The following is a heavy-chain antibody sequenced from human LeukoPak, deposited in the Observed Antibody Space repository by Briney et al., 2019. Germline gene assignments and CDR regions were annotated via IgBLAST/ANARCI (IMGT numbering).Heavy chain of an antibody. CDR2: IYDSGTT. CDR3: AGAYGDQDSFDY. D-gene: IGHD4-17*01. J-gene: IGHJ4*02. V-gene: IGHV3-53*01. CDR1: GFTVSSNY. Sequence: GGSLRLSCATSGFTVSSNYMSWVRQAPGKGLEWVSVIYDSGTTYYADSVKGRFLIFRDTSKNTVDLQMDSLRVEDTAVYYCAGAYGDQDSFDYWGQGTLVTVSS.